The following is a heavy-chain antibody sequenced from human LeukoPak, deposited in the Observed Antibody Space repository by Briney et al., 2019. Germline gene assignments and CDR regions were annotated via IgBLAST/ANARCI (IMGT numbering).Heavy chain of an antibody. Sequence: GGSLRLSCAASGFTFSNAWMSWVRQAPGKGLEWVSYISSSSSTIYYADSVKGRFTISRDNAKNSLYLQMNSLRDEDTAVYYCARDLSGRYYYDSSGYLYYFDYWGQGTLVTVSS. V-gene: IGHV3-48*02. D-gene: IGHD3-22*01. CDR1: GFTFSNAW. CDR3: ARDLSGRYYYDSSGYLYYFDY. J-gene: IGHJ4*02. CDR2: ISSSSSTI.